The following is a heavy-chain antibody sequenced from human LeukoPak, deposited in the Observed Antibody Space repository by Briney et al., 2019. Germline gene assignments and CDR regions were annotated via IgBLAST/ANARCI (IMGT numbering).Heavy chain of an antibody. CDR2: ITYSEST. CDR3: ARTSSRWAPFDY. CDR1: GGSVTSGSYY. D-gene: IGHD6-13*01. J-gene: IGHJ4*02. Sequence: SETLSLTSTVSGGSVTSGSYYWNWIRQPPGKGLECIGYITYSESTNYKPSLRSRVTISVDTSKNQFSLKLSSVTAADTAVYFCARTSSRWAPFDYWGQGTLVTVSS. V-gene: IGHV4-61*01.